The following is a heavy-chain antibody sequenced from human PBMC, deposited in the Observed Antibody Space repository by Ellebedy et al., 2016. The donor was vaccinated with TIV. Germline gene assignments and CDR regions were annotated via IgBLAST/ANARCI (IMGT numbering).Heavy chain of an antibody. Sequence: GESLKISCAASGFTFSRYAMSWVRQAPGKGLEWVSAISGSGGSTYYADSVKDRFTISRDNSKNTLYLQMNSLRTEETAVYSCVKDLHISKTPFELLRDRYGMDVWGQGTTVTVSS. V-gene: IGHV3-23*01. CDR3: VKDLHISKTPFELLRDRYGMDV. D-gene: IGHD3-22*01. CDR2: ISGSGGST. J-gene: IGHJ6*02. CDR1: GFTFSRYA.